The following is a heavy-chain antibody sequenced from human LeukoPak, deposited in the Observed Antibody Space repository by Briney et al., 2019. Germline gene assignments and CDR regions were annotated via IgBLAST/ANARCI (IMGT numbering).Heavy chain of an antibody. Sequence: GGSLRLSCEASGFMFSHFGIHWVRQAPGKGLEWVSAISGSGGSTYYADSVKGRFTISRDNSKNTLYLQMNSLRAEDTAVYYCAKDQVNYDILTGYDYWGQGTLVTVSS. D-gene: IGHD3-9*01. CDR2: ISGSGGST. CDR1: GFMFSHFG. CDR3: AKDQVNYDILTGYDY. J-gene: IGHJ4*02. V-gene: IGHV3-23*01.